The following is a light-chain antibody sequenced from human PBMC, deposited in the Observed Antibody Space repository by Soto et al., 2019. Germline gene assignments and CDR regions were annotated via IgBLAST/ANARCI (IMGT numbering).Light chain of an antibody. CDR2: DAF. V-gene: IGKV3D-20*02. J-gene: IGKJ5*01. CDR1: QSVSGSY. CDR3: QQRSNWPLT. Sequence: EIVLTQSPGTLSLSTGERATLSCRSSQSVSGSYLAWYQQRPGQAPRLLIYDAFIRATGIPARFSGSESGTDFTLTISSLDPEDFAVYYCQQRSNWPLTFGQGTRLEIK.